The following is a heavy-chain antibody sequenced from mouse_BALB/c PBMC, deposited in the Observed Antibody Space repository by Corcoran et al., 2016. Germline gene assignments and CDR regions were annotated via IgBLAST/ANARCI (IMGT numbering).Heavy chain of an antibody. CDR3: ARIFNLYYFDY. Sequence: QVTLKESGPGILQPSQTLSLTCSFSGFSLSTSGMGVSWIRQPSGKGLEWLAHIYWDDDKRYNPSLKSRLTISKDTSSNQVFLKITSVDTVDTATYYCARIFNLYYFDYWGQGTTLTVSS. J-gene: IGHJ2*01. CDR2: IYWDDDK. V-gene: IGHV8-12*01. D-gene: IGHD4-1*02. CDR1: GFSLSTSGMG.